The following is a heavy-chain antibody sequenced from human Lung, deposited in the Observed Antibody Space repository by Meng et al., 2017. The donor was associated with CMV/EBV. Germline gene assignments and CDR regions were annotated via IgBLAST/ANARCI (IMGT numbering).Heavy chain of an antibody. D-gene: IGHD6-19*01. CDR2: ISGSGGST. CDR1: GLTFSSHP. J-gene: IGHJ5*02. CDR3: ARGGPVTGKNWFDR. V-gene: IGHV3-23*01. Sequence: GESLKISCVASGLTFSSHPMTWVRQAPGKGLEWVSSISGSGGSTYSADSVQGRFTISRDNSKNKLYLQMSALRDKDTALYYCARGGPVTGKNWFDRWGQGXLVTVSS.